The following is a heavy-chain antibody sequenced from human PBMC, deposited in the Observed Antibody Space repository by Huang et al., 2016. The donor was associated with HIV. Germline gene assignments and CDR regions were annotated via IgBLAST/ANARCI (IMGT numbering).Heavy chain of an antibody. CDR3: ARGTRLTGLWYFDL. J-gene: IGHJ2*01. CDR2: SNGDGSSP. Sequence: EVQLVESGGGLVQPGGSLRLSCAASGFTFSSYWMHWVRQAPGTGLVCVSVSNGDGSSPNYADSGKGRFTISRDNAKNTLYVQVNRLGAEDTAVYYCARGTRLTGLWYFDLWGRGTLVIVSS. V-gene: IGHV3-74*01. CDR1: GFTFSSYW. D-gene: IGHD7-27*01.